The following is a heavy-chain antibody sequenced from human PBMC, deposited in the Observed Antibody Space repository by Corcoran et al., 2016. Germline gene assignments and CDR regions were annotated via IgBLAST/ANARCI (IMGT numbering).Heavy chain of an antibody. V-gene: IGHV1-18*01. CDR3: ARVWRSTSCYYYYGMDV. Sequence: QVQLVQCGAEVKKPGASVKVSCKASGYTFTSYGISWVRQAPGQGLEWMGWISAYNGNTNYAQKLQGRVTMTTDTSTSTAYMELRSLRYEDTAVYYCARVWRSTSCYYYYGMDVWGQGTTVTVSS. J-gene: IGHJ6*02. CDR2: ISAYNGNT. D-gene: IGHD2-2*01. CDR1: GYTFTSYG.